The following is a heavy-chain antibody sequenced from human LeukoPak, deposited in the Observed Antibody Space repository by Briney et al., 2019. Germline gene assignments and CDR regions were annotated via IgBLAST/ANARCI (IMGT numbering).Heavy chain of an antibody. J-gene: IGHJ3*02. D-gene: IGHD3-10*01. Sequence: SETLSLTCTVSGGSISSRSYYWGWIRQPPGKGLDWIGSMYYSGSTYYNPSLKSRVTISVDTSKNQFSLKLSSVTAADTAVYYCARDVMVRGVSFAFDIWGQGTMVTVSS. V-gene: IGHV4-39*07. CDR1: GGSISSRSYY. CDR2: MYYSGST. CDR3: ARDVMVRGVSFAFDI.